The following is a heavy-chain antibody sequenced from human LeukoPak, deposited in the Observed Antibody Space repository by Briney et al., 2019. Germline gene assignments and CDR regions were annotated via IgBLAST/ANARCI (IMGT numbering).Heavy chain of an antibody. CDR2: ISWNSGSI. J-gene: IGHJ4*02. CDR1: GFTLDDYA. V-gene: IGHV3-9*01. D-gene: IGHD2-2*01. Sequence: GGSLRLSCAASGFTLDDYAMHWVRQAPGKGLEWVSGISWNSGSIGYADSVKGRFTISRDNAKNSLYLQMNSLRAEDTALYYCAKGYCSSTSCAGHHWGQGTLVTVSS. CDR3: AKGYCSSTSCAGHH.